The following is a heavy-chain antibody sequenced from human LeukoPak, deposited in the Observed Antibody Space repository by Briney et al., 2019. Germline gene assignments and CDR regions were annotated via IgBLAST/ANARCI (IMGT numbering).Heavy chain of an antibody. CDR2: IYYSGST. D-gene: IGHD3-9*01. J-gene: IGHJ5*02. Sequence: SETLSLTCTVSGGSISSSSYYWGWIRQPPGTGLEWIVSIYYSGSTYYNPSLKSRVTISVDTSKNQFSLKLSSVTAADTAVYYCARQDYDILTGYPNWFDPWGQGTLVTVSS. CDR1: GGSISSSSYY. V-gene: IGHV4-39*01. CDR3: ARQDYDILTGYPNWFDP.